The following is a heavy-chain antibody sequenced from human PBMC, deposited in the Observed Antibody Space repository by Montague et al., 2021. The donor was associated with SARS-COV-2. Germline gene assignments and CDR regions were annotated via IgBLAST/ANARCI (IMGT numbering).Heavy chain of an antibody. J-gene: IGHJ4*02. CDR2: TYYRSKWYN. CDR1: GNSVSSNSAA. V-gene: IGHV6-1*01. Sequence: CAISGNSVSSNSAAWNWIRQSPSRGLEWLGRTYYRSKWYNDYAVSVKSRITINPDTSKNQSSLQLNSVTPEDAAVYYCARGGSWLYYFDYWGQGTLVTVSS. D-gene: IGHD6-13*01. CDR3: ARGGSWLYYFDY.